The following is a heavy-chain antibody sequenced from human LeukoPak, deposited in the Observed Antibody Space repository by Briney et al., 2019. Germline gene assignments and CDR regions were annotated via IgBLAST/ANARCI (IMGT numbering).Heavy chain of an antibody. CDR2: IYTSGST. Sequence: PSQTLSLTCTVSGGSISSGSYYWSWIRQPAGKGLEWIGRIYTSGSTNYNPSLKSRVTISVDTSKNQFSLKLSSVTAADTAVYYCARDHATMVRGRNAFDIWGQGTMATVSS. D-gene: IGHD3-10*01. V-gene: IGHV4-61*02. CDR3: ARDHATMVRGRNAFDI. CDR1: GGSISSGSYY. J-gene: IGHJ3*02.